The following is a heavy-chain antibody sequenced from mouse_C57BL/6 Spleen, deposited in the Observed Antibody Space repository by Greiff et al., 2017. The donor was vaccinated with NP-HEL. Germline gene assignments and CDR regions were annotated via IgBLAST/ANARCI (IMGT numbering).Heavy chain of an antibody. V-gene: IGHV1-53*01. Sequence: QVQLQQPGTELVKPGASVKLSCKASGYTFTSYWMHWVKQRPGQGLEWIGNINPSNGGTNYNEKFKSKATLTVDKSSSTAYMQLSSLTSEDSAVYYGARSVTAQATTWFADWGQGTLVTVSA. CDR2: INPSNGGT. J-gene: IGHJ3*01. CDR1: GYTFTSYW. D-gene: IGHD3-2*02. CDR3: ARSVTAQATTWFAD.